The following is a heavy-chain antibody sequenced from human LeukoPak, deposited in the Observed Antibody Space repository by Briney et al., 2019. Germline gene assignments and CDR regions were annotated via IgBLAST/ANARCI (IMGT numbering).Heavy chain of an antibody. J-gene: IGHJ4*02. CDR3: ARDFTTGSSGLRVFDY. CDR1: GFTFSSYS. Sequence: PGRSLRLSCAASGFTFSSYSMNWVRQAPGKGLGWVSSISSSSSYIYYADSVKGRFTISRDNAKNSLYLQMNSLRAEDTAVYYCARDFTTGSSGLRVFDYWGQGTLVTVSS. V-gene: IGHV3-21*01. D-gene: IGHD6-6*01. CDR2: ISSSSSYI.